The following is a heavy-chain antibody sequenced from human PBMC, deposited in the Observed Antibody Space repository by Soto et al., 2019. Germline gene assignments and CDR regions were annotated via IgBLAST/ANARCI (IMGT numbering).Heavy chain of an antibody. J-gene: IGHJ4*02. Sequence: EVQLVESGGGLVQPGGSLRLSCAASGFTFISYWMSWVRQAPGKGLEWVANIKQDGSEDYFVDSVKGRFTISRDNAKSSLYLQMNSLRAEDTAMYYCARALITIFGVVADPSFDYWGQGTLVTVSS. D-gene: IGHD3-3*01. V-gene: IGHV3-7*01. CDR3: ARALITIFGVVADPSFDY. CDR1: GFTFISYW. CDR2: IKQDGSED.